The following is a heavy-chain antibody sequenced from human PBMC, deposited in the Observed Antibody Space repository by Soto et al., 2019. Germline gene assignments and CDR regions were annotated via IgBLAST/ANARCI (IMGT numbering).Heavy chain of an antibody. CDR3: ARDQSFDRSYYYGIDV. Sequence: SVKVSCKASGYTFTSYAMHWVRQAPGQRLEWMGGIIPIFGTANYAQKFQGRVTITADESTSTAYMELSSLRSEDTAVYYCARDQSFDRSYYYGIDVWGQGTTVTVSS. CDR1: GYTFTSYA. J-gene: IGHJ6*02. D-gene: IGHD3-10*01. CDR2: IIPIFGTA. V-gene: IGHV1-69*13.